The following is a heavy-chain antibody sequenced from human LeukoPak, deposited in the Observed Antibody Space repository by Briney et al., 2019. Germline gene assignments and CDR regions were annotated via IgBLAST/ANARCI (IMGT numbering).Heavy chain of an antibody. V-gene: IGHV4-38-2*02. CDR3: AGYTDYVSY. Sequence: SETLSLTCTVSGYSISSGYYWGWIRQPPGKGLEWIGSIYHSGSTYYNSSLKSRVTISVDTSQNQFSLKLSSVTAADTAMYYCAGYTDYVSYWGQGTLVTVSS. J-gene: IGHJ4*02. D-gene: IGHD4-17*01. CDR2: IYHSGST. CDR1: GYSISSGYY.